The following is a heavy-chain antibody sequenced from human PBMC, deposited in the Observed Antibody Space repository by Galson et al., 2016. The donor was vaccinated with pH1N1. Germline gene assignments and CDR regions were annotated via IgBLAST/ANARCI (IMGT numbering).Heavy chain of an antibody. D-gene: IGHD4-17*01. CDR1: GFSLPSSGMG. CDR3: ARFNYGDYSYYFDY. CDR2: IYWDDDK. J-gene: IGHJ4*02. Sequence: PALVKPTQTLTLTCTFSGFSLPSSGMGVGWIRQPPGKALEWLALIYWDDDKRYSPSLKTRLTINKDTSKNQVVRMMTNMDPVDTATYYCARFNYGDYSYYFDYWGQGTLVTVSS. V-gene: IGHV2-5*02.